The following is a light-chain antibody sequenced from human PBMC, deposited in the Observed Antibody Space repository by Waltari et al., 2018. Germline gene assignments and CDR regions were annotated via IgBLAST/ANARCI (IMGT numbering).Light chain of an antibody. CDR2: WAS. CDR1: QNPLYSSDNKNY. Sequence: DIVMTQSPDSLGVSLGERATINCKSSQNPLYSSDNKNYLAWYQQKPGQPPKLLISWASTRESGVPDRFSGSGSGTDFTLTIISLQAEDVAVYYCQQYYSTMYTFGQGTKLEIK. J-gene: IGKJ2*01. V-gene: IGKV4-1*01. CDR3: QQYYSTMYT.